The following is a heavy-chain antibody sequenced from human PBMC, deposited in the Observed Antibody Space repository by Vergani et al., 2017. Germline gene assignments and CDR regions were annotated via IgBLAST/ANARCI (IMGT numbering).Heavy chain of an antibody. CDR1: GFTFDDYA. J-gene: IGHJ6*03. CDR2: ISWNSGSI. Sequence: DVQLVESGGGLVQPGRSLRLSCAASGFTFDDYAMHCVRQPPGKGLEWVSGISWNSGSIGYADSVKGRFTISRDNAKNSLYLQMNSLRAEDTAFYYCAKGGDYYYYYMDVWGKGTTVTVSS. CDR3: AKGGDYYYYYMDV. V-gene: IGHV3-9*01.